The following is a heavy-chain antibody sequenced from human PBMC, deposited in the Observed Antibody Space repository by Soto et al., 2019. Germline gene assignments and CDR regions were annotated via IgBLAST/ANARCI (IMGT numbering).Heavy chain of an antibody. J-gene: IGHJ4*02. CDR3: AKDRMGAGVRGYFDY. CDR1: GFTFSSYG. Sequence: ESGGGVVQPGKSLRLSCAGSGFTFSSYGMDWVRQDPGKGLEWVAVISYDGSNKYYADSVKGRFTISRDNSKNTLYLQMSSLRADDTAVYYCAKDRMGAGVRGYFDYWGQGTLVTVSS. CDR2: ISYDGSNK. V-gene: IGHV3-30*18. D-gene: IGHD3-10*01.